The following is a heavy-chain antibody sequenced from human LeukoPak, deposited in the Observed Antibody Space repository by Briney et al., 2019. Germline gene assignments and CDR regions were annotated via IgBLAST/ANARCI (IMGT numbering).Heavy chain of an antibody. D-gene: IGHD4-17*01. V-gene: IGHV3-48*02. CDR3: ARTVTSFYYFDY. Sequence: GGSLRLSWAASGFTFSSYSMSWVRQAPGKGLEWVSFLSSSSSTMFYADSVKGRFTISRDNGKNSLYLQMNSLRDEDTAVYYCARTVTSFYYFDYWGQGALVTVSS. J-gene: IGHJ4*02. CDR1: GFTFSSYS. CDR2: LSSSSSTM.